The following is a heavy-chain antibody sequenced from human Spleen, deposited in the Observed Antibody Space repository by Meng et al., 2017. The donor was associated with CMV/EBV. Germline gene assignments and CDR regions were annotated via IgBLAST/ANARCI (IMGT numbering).Heavy chain of an antibody. J-gene: IGHJ6*02. CDR1: GFIFSSYW. Sequence: GGSLRLSCEVSGFIFSSYWMHWVRQAPGKGLEWVSSISSSSSYIYYADSVKGRFTISRDNAKNSLYLQMNSLRAEDTAVYYCARDPNQLLYLGDYYGMDVWGQGTTVTVSS. CDR2: ISSSSSYI. V-gene: IGHV3-21*01. D-gene: IGHD2-2*02. CDR3: ARDPNQLLYLGDYYGMDV.